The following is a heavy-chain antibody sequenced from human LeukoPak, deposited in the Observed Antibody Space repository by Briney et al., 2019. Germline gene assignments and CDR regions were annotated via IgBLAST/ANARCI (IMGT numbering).Heavy chain of an antibody. V-gene: IGHV1-2*02. J-gene: IGHJ4*02. Sequence: GASLKVSCKASGYTFTGYYMHWVRQAPGQGLEWMGWINPNSGGTNYAQKFQGRVTMTRDTSISTAYMELSRLRSDDTAVYYCARKGGDSSGWFTRIDYFDYWGQGTLVTVSS. CDR2: INPNSGGT. CDR3: ARKGGDSSGWFTRIDYFDY. CDR1: GYTFTGYY. D-gene: IGHD6-19*01.